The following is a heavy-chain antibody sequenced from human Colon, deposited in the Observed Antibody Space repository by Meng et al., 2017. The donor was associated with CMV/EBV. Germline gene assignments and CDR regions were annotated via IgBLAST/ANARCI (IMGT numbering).Heavy chain of an antibody. CDR3: ARGRDWGSGRTGSSSIPFDY. CDR1: TSYY. CDR2: INPSGGST. J-gene: IGHJ4*02. V-gene: IGHV1-46*01. D-gene: IGHD6-6*01. Sequence: TSYYMHWVRQAPGQGLEWMGIINPSGGSTSYAQKFQGRVTMTRDTSTSTVYMELSSLRSEDTAVYYCARGRDWGSGRTGSSSIPFDYWGQGTLVTVSS.